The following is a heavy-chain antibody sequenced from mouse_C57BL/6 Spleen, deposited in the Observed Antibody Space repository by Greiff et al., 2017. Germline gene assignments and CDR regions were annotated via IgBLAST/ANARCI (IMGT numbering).Heavy chain of an antibody. J-gene: IGHJ3*01. Sequence: DVKLVESGGGLVKPGGSLKLSCAASGFTFSSYAMSWVRQTPEKRLEWVATISDGGSYTYYPDNVKGRFTISRDNAKNNLYLQMSHLKSEDTAMYYCASDPRTAQAPWFAYWGQGTLVTVSA. V-gene: IGHV5-4*03. D-gene: IGHD3-2*02. CDR3: ASDPRTAQAPWFAY. CDR2: ISDGGSYT. CDR1: GFTFSSYA.